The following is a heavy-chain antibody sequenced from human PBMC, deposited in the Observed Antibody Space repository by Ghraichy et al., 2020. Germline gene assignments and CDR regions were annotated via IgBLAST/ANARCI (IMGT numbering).Heavy chain of an antibody. CDR1: GYTLTELS. J-gene: IGHJ3*02. CDR2: FDPEDGDT. D-gene: IGHD2-21*02. V-gene: IGHV1-24*01. CDR3: ATDSTHIVVVTANDAFDI. Sequence: ASVKVSCKVSGYTLTELSMHWVRQAPGQGLERMGGFDPEDGDTIYAQKFQGRVTMTEDTSTDTAYLELSSPRSEDTAVYYCATDSTHIVVVTANDAFDIWGQGTMVTVSS.